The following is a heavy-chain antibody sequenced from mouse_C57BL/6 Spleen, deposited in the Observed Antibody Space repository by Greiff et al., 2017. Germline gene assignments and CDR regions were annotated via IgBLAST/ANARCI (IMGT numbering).Heavy chain of an antibody. J-gene: IGHJ1*03. CDR2: INPNYGTT. CDR3: ANYYGSSYWYFDV. V-gene: IGHV1-39*01. CDR1: GYSFTDYN. D-gene: IGHD1-1*01. Sequence: VQLQQSGPELVKPGASVKISCKASGYSFTDYNMNWVKQSNGKSLEWIGVINPNYGTTSYNQKFKGKATLTVDQSSSTAYMQLNSLTSGDSAVYSCANYYGSSYWYFDVWGTGTTVTVSS.